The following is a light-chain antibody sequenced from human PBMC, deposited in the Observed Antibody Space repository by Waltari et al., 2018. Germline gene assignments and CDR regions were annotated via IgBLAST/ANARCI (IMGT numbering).Light chain of an antibody. CDR3: SSYTSTNTII. J-gene: IGLJ2*01. CDR2: AVS. Sequence: QSALAQSAPAPGSPGQSSTLPPSGTGRDIGYYNSVSWYQQHPGKAPNLLIFAVSRWSSGVSHRFSGSESGNTASLTISGLQAEDEADYYCSSYTSTNTIIFGGGTKVTVL. CDR1: GRDIGYYNS. V-gene: IGLV2-14*03.